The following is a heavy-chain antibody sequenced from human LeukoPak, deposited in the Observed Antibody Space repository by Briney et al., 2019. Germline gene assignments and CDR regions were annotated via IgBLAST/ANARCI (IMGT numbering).Heavy chain of an antibody. J-gene: IGHJ4*02. CDR3: ARDGHRMYYYESSDYRFDS. CDR2: INAGNGNT. CDR1: GYTFTTYT. Sequence: ASVKVSCKASGYTFTTYTMHWVRQAPGQRLEWMGWINAGNGNTKYSQEFQGRVTITRDTSASTAYMELRSLRSDDTAVYFCARDGHRMYYYESSDYRFDSWGQGTLVTVSS. D-gene: IGHD3-22*01. V-gene: IGHV1-3*01.